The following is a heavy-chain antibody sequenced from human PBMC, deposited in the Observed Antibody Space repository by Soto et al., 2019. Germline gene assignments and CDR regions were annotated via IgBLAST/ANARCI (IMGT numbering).Heavy chain of an antibody. CDR3: ARLLEYTTSAPFDY. CDR2: IFPGGSDT. V-gene: IGHV5-51*01. CDR1: GYSFTSYW. D-gene: IGHD6-6*01. J-gene: IGHJ4*02. Sequence: PGESLKISCKASGYSFTSYWIVWVRQMPGKGLEWMGIIFPGGSDTRYSPSFQGQVTISADKSISTAYLQWSSLKASDTAMYYCARLLEYTTSAPFDYWGQGTLVTVSS.